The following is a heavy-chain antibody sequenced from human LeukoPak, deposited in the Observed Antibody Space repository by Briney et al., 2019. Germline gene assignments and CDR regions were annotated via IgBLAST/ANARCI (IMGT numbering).Heavy chain of an antibody. CDR2: ISSSGGTI. CDR3: ARYNRYSSGYY. CDR1: GFTFGSYE. D-gene: IGHD6-19*01. V-gene: IGHV3-48*03. J-gene: IGHJ4*02. Sequence: GSLRLSCAASGFTFGSYEMNWVRQAPGKGLEWISYISSSGGTIYYADSVKGRFTISRDNAKNSLYLQMNSLRAEDTAVYYCARYNRYSSGYYWGQGTLVTVSS.